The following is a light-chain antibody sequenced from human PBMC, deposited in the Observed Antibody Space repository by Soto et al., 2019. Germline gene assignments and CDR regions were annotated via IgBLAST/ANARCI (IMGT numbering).Light chain of an antibody. CDR1: SSDVGGYNY. J-gene: IGLJ1*01. V-gene: IGLV2-14*01. CDR3: SSYTSSSTLYV. CDR2: EVS. Sequence: HSLLTQPASVSGSPVQSITISCTGTSSDVGGYNYVSWYQQHPGKAPKLMIYEVSNRPSGVSNRFSGSKSGNTASLTISGLQAEDEADYYCSSYTSSSTLYVFGTGTKVTVL.